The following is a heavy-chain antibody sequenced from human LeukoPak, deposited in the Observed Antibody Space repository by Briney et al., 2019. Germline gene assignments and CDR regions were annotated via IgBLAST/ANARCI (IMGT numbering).Heavy chain of an antibody. D-gene: IGHD6-19*01. CDR1: GYTFTSYG. J-gene: IGHJ6*02. CDR2: INPSGGST. Sequence: ASVKVSCKASGYTFTSYGISWVRQAPGQGLEWMGIINPSGGSTSYAQKFQGRVTMTRDTSASTVYMELSSLRSEDTAVYYCARDGGSVPVAGPLTMYGMDVWGQGTTVTVSS. CDR3: ARDGGSVPVAGPLTMYGMDV. V-gene: IGHV1-46*01.